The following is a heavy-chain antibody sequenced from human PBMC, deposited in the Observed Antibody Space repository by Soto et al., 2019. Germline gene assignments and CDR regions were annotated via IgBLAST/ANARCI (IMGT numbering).Heavy chain of an antibody. CDR3: ARGLYHNYAQAH. D-gene: IGHD4-4*01. CDR1: GFTFSSYW. J-gene: IGHJ4*02. V-gene: IGHV3-74*01. CDR2: INGGERTT. Sequence: EVQLVESGGGLVQTGGSLRLSCAASGFTFSSYWMHWVRQAPGKGLVWVSRINGGERTTNYAVSVKGRFTISRDNAQHTLYLQMNGLRPEDTAVYYCARGLYHNYAQAHWCRGTLVTVSS.